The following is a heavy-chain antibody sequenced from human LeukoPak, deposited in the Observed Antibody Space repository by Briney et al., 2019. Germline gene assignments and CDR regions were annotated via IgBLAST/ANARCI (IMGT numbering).Heavy chain of an antibody. Sequence: ASVKVSCKASGYTFTDYYLHWVRQAPGRGPEWMGWINPKSGDTKYAQMLQGRVTMTRDSSISTAYMEVSRLRSDDTAVYYCARDGESSGSDDFDYWGQGTLVTVSS. D-gene: IGHD1-26*01. CDR2: INPKSGDT. J-gene: IGHJ4*02. CDR1: GYTFTDYY. CDR3: ARDGESSGSDDFDY. V-gene: IGHV1-2*02.